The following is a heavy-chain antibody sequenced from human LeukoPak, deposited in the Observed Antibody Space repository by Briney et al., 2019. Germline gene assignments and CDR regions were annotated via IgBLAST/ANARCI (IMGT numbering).Heavy chain of an antibody. Sequence: GASVKVSCKASGGTFSSYAISWVRLAPGQGLEWMGGIIPIFGTANHAQKFQGRVTITADESTSTACMELSSLRSEDTAVYYCARACSSTSCYNSYYYYYMDVWGKGTTVTVSS. D-gene: IGHD2-2*02. CDR1: GGTFSSYA. CDR2: IIPIFGTA. J-gene: IGHJ6*03. CDR3: ARACSSTSCYNSYYYYYMDV. V-gene: IGHV1-69*01.